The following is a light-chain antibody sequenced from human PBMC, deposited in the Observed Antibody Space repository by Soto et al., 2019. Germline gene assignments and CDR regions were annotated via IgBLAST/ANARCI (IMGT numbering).Light chain of an antibody. J-gene: IGLJ3*02. V-gene: IGLV1-47*01. Sequence: QSVLIQPPSASGTPGQRVTISCSGSSSNIGSNYVYWFQQLPAAAPKLLIYRNNQRPSGVPDRFSGSKSGTSASLAISGLRSEDEADYYCATWEDNLTARVFGGGTKVTVL. CDR3: ATWEDNLTARV. CDR1: SSNIGSNY. CDR2: RNN.